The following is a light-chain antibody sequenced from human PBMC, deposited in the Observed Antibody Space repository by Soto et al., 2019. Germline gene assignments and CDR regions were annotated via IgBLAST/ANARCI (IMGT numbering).Light chain of an antibody. V-gene: IGKV3-15*01. J-gene: IGKJ1*01. CDR3: QQYGSSPAT. CDR2: GAS. Sequence: EIVMTQSPATLSVSPGERATLSCRASQSVSSNLAWYQQKPGQAPRLLIYGASTRATGIPARFSGSGSGTEFTLTISSLQSEDFAVYYCQQYGSSPATFGQGTKV. CDR1: QSVSSN.